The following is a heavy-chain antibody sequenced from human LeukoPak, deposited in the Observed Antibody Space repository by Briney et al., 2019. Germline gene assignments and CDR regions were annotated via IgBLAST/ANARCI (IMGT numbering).Heavy chain of an antibody. CDR1: GYTLTELS. J-gene: IGHJ4*02. CDR3: ATGYLELRGSLDY. V-gene: IGHV1-24*01. D-gene: IGHD1-7*01. Sequence: ASVKVSCKVSGYTLTELSMHWVRQAPGKGLEWMGGFDPEDGETIYAQRFQGRVTMTEDTSTDTAYMELSSLRSEDTAVYYCATGYLELRGSLDYWGQGTLVTVSS. CDR2: FDPEDGET.